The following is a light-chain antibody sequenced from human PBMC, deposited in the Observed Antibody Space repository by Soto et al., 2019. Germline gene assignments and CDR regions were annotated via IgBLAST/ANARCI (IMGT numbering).Light chain of an antibody. Sequence: EIVLTQSPGTLSLSPGERATLPCRASQSISNNYLAWHQQKPGQAPRLLIYNASSRATGIPDRFSGSGSGTDFTLTISRLETEDFAVYYCQHYVTTPLTFGGGTKVEIK. V-gene: IGKV3-20*01. CDR1: QSISNNY. J-gene: IGKJ4*01. CDR2: NAS. CDR3: QHYVTTPLT.